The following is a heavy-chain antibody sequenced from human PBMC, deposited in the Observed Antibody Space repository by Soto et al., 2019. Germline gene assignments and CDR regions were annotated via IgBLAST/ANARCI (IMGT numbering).Heavy chain of an antibody. CDR3: ARDTDGIQS. D-gene: IGHD3-3*02. V-gene: IGHV3-74*01. CDR2: ISTDGSVT. Sequence: EVQLVESGGGLVQPGGSLRLSCAASGLIFSNYKMHWVRQAPGKGLVWVSRISTDGSVTDYADSVKGRFTGSRDNAKNPLYLQMNSLRAEDTAVYFCARDTDGIQSWGQGTLVTVSS. CDR1: GLIFSNYK. J-gene: IGHJ5*02.